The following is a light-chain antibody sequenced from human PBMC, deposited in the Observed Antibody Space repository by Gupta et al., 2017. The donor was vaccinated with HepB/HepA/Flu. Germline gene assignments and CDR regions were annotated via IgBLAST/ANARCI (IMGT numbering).Light chain of an antibody. J-gene: IGKJ1*01. CDR3: RQVNSWPRT. Sequence: DIQMTQSPSSLSASVGDRVTITCRASQGIRNDLFWYQQKPGKAPKRLISASSRFQSGAPSRFSGSGSGTEFTLTISSRQPEDFATYYCRQVNSWPRTFGQGTKVEIK. V-gene: IGKV1-17*01. CDR1: QGIRND. CDR2: ASS.